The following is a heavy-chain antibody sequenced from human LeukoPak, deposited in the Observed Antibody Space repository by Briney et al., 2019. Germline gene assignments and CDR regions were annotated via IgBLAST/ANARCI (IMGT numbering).Heavy chain of an antibody. CDR2: INHSGST. D-gene: IGHD2-15*01. Sequence: SETLSLTCAVYGGSFSGYYWSWIRQPPGKGLEWIGEINHSGSTNYNPSLKSRVTISVDTSKNQFSLKLSSVTAADTAVYYCARDRGWPYFDYWGQGTLVTVSS. J-gene: IGHJ4*02. V-gene: IGHV4-34*01. CDR3: ARDRGWPYFDY. CDR1: GGSFSGYY.